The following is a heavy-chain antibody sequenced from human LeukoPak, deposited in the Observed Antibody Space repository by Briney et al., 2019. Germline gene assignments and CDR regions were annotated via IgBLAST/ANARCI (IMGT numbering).Heavy chain of an antibody. Sequence: GGSLRLSCAASGFTFSNAWMSWVRQAPGKGLEWVCRIKSKTDGGTTDYAAPVKGRFTISRDDSKNTLYLQMNSLKTEDTAVYYCTAVTTGAFDIWGQGTMVTVSS. CDR1: GFTFSNAW. J-gene: IGHJ3*02. CDR3: TAVTTGAFDI. D-gene: IGHD4-17*01. CDR2: IKSKTDGGTT. V-gene: IGHV3-15*01.